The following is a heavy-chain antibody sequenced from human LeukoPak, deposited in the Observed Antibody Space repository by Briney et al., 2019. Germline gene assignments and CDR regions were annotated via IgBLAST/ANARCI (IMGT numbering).Heavy chain of an antibody. J-gene: IGHJ4*02. CDR1: GFTFTTYA. CDR3: VRRAPGFSSGWLDY. D-gene: IGHD6-19*01. CDR2: ISSSGGST. Sequence: GRSLRLSCAPSGFTFTTYAMHSVRQAPGKGLEYVSSISSSGGSTFYANSVKGTFTISRDNLKNTLYLQMGSLRAEDMALYYCVRRAPGFSSGWLDYWGQGTLVTVSS. V-gene: IGHV3-64*01.